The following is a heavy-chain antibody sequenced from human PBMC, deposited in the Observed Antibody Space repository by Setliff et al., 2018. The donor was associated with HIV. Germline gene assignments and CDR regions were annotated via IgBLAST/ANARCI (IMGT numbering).Heavy chain of an antibody. Sequence: PGGSLRLSCAASGFTFGNYWMHWVRQAPGKGLEWVANIKQDGSDMHYIESVKGRFTIFRDNAKNSVFLQMNSLRAEDTGVYYCATQTGFYNSHWYDYWGQGTMVTVSS. V-gene: IGHV3-7*01. CDR3: ATQTGFYNSHWYDY. D-gene: IGHD6-13*01. CDR2: IKQDGSDM. J-gene: IGHJ4*02. CDR1: GFTFGNYW.